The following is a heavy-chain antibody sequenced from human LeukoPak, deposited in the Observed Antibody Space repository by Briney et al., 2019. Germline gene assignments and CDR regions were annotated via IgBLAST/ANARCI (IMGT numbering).Heavy chain of an antibody. J-gene: IGHJ3*02. CDR1: GNTFIGYY. CDR2: INPNGGGT. Sequence: ASVKVSCKTPGNTFIGYYIHWVRQAPGQGLEWVAWINPNGGGTKYAQTFQGRVTLNMDTSMSTAYMEMNRLRSDDTAIYYCARTMGVHAFDIWGQGTMVTISS. D-gene: IGHD3-16*01. V-gene: IGHV1-2*02. CDR3: ARTMGVHAFDI.